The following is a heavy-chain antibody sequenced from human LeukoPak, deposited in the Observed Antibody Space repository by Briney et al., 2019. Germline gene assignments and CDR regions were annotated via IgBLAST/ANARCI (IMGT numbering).Heavy chain of an antibody. J-gene: IGHJ6*03. CDR2: ISGSGGST. CDR3: ARDGHCSSTSCFSYYYMDV. V-gene: IGHV3-23*01. CDR1: GFTFSSYA. Sequence: PGGSLRLSCAASGFTFSSYAMSWVRQAPGKGLEWVSAISGSGGSTYYADSVKGRFTISRDNSKNTLYLQMNSLRAEDTAVYYCARDGHCSSTSCFSYYYMDVWGKGTTVTVSS. D-gene: IGHD2-2*01.